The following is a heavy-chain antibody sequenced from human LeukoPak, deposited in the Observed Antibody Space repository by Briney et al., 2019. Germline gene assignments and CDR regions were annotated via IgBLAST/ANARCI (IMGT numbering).Heavy chain of an antibody. V-gene: IGHV3-21*01. CDR1: GFTFSSYS. CDR2: ISSSSSYI. J-gene: IGHJ4*02. Sequence: GGSLRLSCAASGFTFSSYSMNWVRQAPGKGLEWVSSISSSSSYIYYADSVKGRFTISRDNAKNSLYLQMNSLRAEDTAVYYCARDPISYGWPPYFDYWGQGTLVTVSS. D-gene: IGHD5-18*01. CDR3: ARDPISYGWPPYFDY.